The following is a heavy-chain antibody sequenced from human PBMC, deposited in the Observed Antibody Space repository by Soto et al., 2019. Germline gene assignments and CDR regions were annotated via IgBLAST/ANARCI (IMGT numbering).Heavy chain of an antibody. CDR3: ARTPNPGYCSSTSCYTGYNWFDP. Sequence: SVKVSCKASGGTFSSYAISWVRQAPGQGLEWMGGIIPIFGTANYAQKFQGRVTITADESTSTAYMELSSLRSEDTAVYYCARTPNPGYCSSTSCYTGYNWFDPWGQGTLVTVSS. J-gene: IGHJ5*02. CDR2: IIPIFGTA. D-gene: IGHD2-2*02. V-gene: IGHV1-69*13. CDR1: GGTFSSYA.